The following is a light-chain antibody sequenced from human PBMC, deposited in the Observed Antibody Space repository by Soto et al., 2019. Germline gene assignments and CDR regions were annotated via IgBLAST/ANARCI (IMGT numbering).Light chain of an antibody. Sequence: EIVLTQSPGTLSLSPGQRATLSCRASQSVSSSYLAWYQHKTGQAPGLLIYGASSRATGIPDRFSGSGYGTDLYLTVSRLEPDDFAVDYRQQYGSSPRTFGQGTKVEIK. J-gene: IGKJ1*01. V-gene: IGKV3-20*01. CDR3: QQYGSSPRT. CDR2: GAS. CDR1: QSVSSSY.